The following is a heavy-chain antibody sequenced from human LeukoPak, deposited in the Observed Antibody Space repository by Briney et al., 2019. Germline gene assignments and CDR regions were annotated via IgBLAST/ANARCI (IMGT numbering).Heavy chain of an antibody. J-gene: IGHJ4*02. CDR2: ISNSGSTM. D-gene: IGHD1-26*01. CDR3: TTDHVGATVEFDS. CDR1: GFTFSSFD. Sequence: GGSLRLSCAASGFTFSSFDMNWVRQAPGKGLEWLSYISNSGSTMYYADSVKGRFTISRDNAKNSLYLQMDSLRTEDTAIYYCTTDHVGATVEFDSWGQGTPVTVSS. V-gene: IGHV3-48*03.